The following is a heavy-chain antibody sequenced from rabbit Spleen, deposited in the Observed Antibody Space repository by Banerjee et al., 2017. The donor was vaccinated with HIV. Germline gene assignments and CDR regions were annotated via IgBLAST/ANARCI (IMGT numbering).Heavy chain of an antibody. CDR3: ARVPNNGHYQLTRLDL. V-gene: IGHV1S45*01. D-gene: IGHD1-1*01. CDR1: GFDFSSYYM. J-gene: IGHJ3*01. CDR2: IDTGSSGFT. Sequence: QEQLKETGGGLVQPGGSLTLSCKASGFDFSSYYMSWVRQAPGKGLEWIGCIDTGSSGFTYFATWAKGRFTCSKTSSTTVTLQMTRLTAADTATYFCARVPNNGHYQLTRLDLWGQGTLVTVS.